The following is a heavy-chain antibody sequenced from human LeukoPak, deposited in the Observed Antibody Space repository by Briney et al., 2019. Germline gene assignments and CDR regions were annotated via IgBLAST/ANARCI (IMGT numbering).Heavy chain of an antibody. D-gene: IGHD3-10*01. CDR2: ISSSSSTI. Sequence: WGSLRLSCAASGFTFSSYSMNWVRQAPGKGLECVSYISSSSSTIYYADSVKGRFTISRDNAKNSLYLQMNSLRAEDTAVYYCATHPGGYYYYYLDVWGKGTTVTVSS. CDR3: ATHPGGYYYYYLDV. CDR1: GFTFSSYS. V-gene: IGHV3-48*01. J-gene: IGHJ6*03.